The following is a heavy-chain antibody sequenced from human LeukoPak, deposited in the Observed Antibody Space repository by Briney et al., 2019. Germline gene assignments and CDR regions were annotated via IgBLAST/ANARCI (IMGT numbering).Heavy chain of an antibody. CDR3: ATYSSSNGREFQY. D-gene: IGHD2-2*01. V-gene: IGHV3-7*01. CDR1: GFTFSHYY. Sequence: PGGSLRLSCAASGFTFSHYYMSWVRQPRGKGLEGVTNIQQHGSETYYEDSVKGRFTISRDNAKNSLCLLMNSLRAEDTAVYYCATYSSSNGREFQYWGQGTLVTVSS. CDR2: IQQHGSET. J-gene: IGHJ1*01.